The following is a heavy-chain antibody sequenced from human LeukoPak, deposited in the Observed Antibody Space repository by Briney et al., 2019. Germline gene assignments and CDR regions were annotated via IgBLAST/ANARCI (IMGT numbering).Heavy chain of an antibody. Sequence: GGSLRLSCAASGFRFSIYAMSWVRQAPGRGLEWVSGISRSGDSTYYAGSVKGRFTISRDNSKNTLYLQMNSLRAEDTAVYYCAKSAGYCSSPSCEIDYWGREPWSPSPQ. V-gene: IGHV3-23*01. CDR1: GFRFSIYA. CDR3: AKSAGYCSSPSCEIDY. D-gene: IGHD2-2*01. J-gene: IGHJ4*02. CDR2: ISRSGDST.